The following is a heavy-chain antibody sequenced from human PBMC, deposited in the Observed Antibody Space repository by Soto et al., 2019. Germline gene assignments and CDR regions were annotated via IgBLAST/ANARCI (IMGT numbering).Heavy chain of an antibody. D-gene: IGHD2-2*02. J-gene: IGHJ4*02. V-gene: IGHV1-3*01. CDR2: INAGKGNT. Sequence: ASVSVSCKASGYTFTNYSMHWVRQAPGQRLEWMGWINAGKGNTKYSQKFQGRVTITRDTSASTAYMGLSSLTSEDTAVYYCARAGDDCSSVRCYMIGYWGRGTLVTVS. CDR3: ARAGDDCSSVRCYMIGY. CDR1: GYTFTNYS.